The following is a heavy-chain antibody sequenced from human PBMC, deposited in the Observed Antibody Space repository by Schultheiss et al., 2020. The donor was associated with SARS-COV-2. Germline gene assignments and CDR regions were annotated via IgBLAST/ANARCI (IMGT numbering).Heavy chain of an antibody. CDR3: ARWPLLAGALGAFDI. CDR2: ISSSSSYT. Sequence: GGSLRLSCAASGFTFSDYYMSWIRQAPGKGLEWVSYISSSSSYTNYADSVKGRFTISRDNSKDTLYLQMNSLRAEDTAVYYCARWPLLAGALGAFDIWGQGTMVTVSS. CDR1: GFTFSDYY. V-gene: IGHV3-11*06. J-gene: IGHJ3*02.